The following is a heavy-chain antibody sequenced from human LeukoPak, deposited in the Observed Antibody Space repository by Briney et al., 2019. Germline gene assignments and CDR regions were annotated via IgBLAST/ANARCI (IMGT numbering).Heavy chain of an antibody. J-gene: IGHJ4*02. CDR3: ARLTYSSSWYLFDY. CDR1: GGSISSSSYY. V-gene: IGHV4-39*01. D-gene: IGHD6-13*01. CDR2: IYYSGST. Sequence: SETLSLTCTVSGGSISSSSYYWGWIRQPPGKGLEWIGSIYYSGSTYYNPSLKSRVTISVDTSKNQFSLKLSSVTAADTAVYYRARLTYSSSWYLFDYWGQGTLVTVSS.